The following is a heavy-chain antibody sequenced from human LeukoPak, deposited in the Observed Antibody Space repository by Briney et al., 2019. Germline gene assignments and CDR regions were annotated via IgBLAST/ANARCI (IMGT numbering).Heavy chain of an antibody. D-gene: IGHD5-18*01. CDR1: GGSFSGYY. CDR3: ARGGYSYGYDDDFDY. V-gene: IGHV4-59*01. CDR2: IYNSGST. J-gene: IGHJ4*02. Sequence: SETLSLTCAVYGGSFSGYYWSWIRQPPGKGLEWIGYIYNSGSTNYNPSLKSRVTISVDTAKNQFSLRLSYVTAADTAVYYCARGGYSYGYDDDFDYWGQGTLVTVSS.